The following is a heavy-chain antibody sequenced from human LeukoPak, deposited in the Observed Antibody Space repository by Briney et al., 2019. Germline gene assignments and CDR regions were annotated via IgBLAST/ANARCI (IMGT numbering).Heavy chain of an antibody. CDR1: GFTFSSYE. D-gene: IGHD1-26*01. J-gene: IGHJ4*02. CDR2: INSDGTSA. CDR3: ARGRVGGIDY. V-gene: IGHV3-74*01. Sequence: GGSLRLSCAASGFTFSSYEMNWVRQAPGKGLVWVSLINSDGTSARYADSVKGRFTISRDNAKNTIYLQMNSLRAEDTAVYYCARGRVGGIDYWGQGTLVTVSS.